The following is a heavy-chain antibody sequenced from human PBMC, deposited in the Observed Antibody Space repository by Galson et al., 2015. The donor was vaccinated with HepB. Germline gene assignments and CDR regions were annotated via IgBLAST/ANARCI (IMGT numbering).Heavy chain of an antibody. Sequence: SVKVSCKASGYTFTSYAISWVRQAPGQRLEWMGWINAGNGNTKYSQKFQGRVTITRDTSASTAYMELSSLRSEDTAVYYCARDRGNDYGDYDAFDIWGQGTMVTVSS. J-gene: IGHJ3*02. V-gene: IGHV1-3*01. CDR3: ARDRGNDYGDYDAFDI. D-gene: IGHD4-17*01. CDR2: INAGNGNT. CDR1: GYTFTSYA.